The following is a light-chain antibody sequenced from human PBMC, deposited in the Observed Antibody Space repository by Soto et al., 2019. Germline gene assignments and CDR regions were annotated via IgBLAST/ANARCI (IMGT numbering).Light chain of an antibody. V-gene: IGKV4-1*01. J-gene: IGKJ2*02. CDR2: WAS. CDR3: QQYDRSPCA. CDR1: QSVLYNSNNKNY. Sequence: DIVMTQSPDSLAVSLGERATINCKSSQSVLYNSNNKNYLAWYQQKPGQPPKLLMYWASTGESGVPDRFSGSGCGTDFTLTISSLQTEDVAVYYCQQYDRSPCAFGQGTKLDTK.